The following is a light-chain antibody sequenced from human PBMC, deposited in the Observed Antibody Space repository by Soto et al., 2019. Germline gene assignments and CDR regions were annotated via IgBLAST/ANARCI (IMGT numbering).Light chain of an antibody. CDR2: DAS. J-gene: IGKJ5*01. CDR1: QSVRSN. Sequence: EVVMTQSPATLSVSPGDRVTLSCRASQSVRSNSAWYQQKPGQTPRLLIYDASKRAADIPDRFSGSGSGTDFTLTISRLEPEDFAVYYCQQYHDWPITFAQGTRLEIK. V-gene: IGKV3D-15*01. CDR3: QQYHDWPIT.